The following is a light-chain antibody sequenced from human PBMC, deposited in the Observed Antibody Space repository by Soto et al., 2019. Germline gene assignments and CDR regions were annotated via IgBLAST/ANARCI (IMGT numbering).Light chain of an antibody. CDR3: CSYAGRYTYV. J-gene: IGLJ1*01. CDR2: EVS. V-gene: IGLV2-14*01. Sequence: QSALTQPASVSGSPGQSITISCTGTSSDVGGYKYVSWYHQYPGKAPKLMIYEVSNRPSGVSDRFSGSKSGNTASLTISGLQTEDEADYYCCSYAGRYTYVFGSGTKVTVL. CDR1: SSDVGGYKY.